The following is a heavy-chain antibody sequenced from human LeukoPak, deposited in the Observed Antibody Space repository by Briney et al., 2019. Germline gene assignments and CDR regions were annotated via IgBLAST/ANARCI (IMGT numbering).Heavy chain of an antibody. V-gene: IGHV1-18*01. J-gene: IGHJ6*02. CDR1: GYTFTSYG. D-gene: IGHD3-10*01. CDR2: ISAYNGNT. Sequence: ASVKVSCKASGYTFTSYGISWVRQAPGQGLEWMGWISAYNGNTNYAQKLQGRVTMTTDTSTSTAYMELRSLRSDDTAVYYCARDCGMVRGVMGYYYYGMDVWGQGTTVTVSS. CDR3: ARDCGMVRGVMGYYYYGMDV.